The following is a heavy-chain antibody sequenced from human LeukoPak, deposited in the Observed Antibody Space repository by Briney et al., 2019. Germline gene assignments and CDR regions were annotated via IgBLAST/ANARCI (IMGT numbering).Heavy chain of an antibody. V-gene: IGHV3-72*01. CDR2: IRDKGNRYTT. D-gene: IGHD3-22*01. CDR3: ARVRYYYDSSGYYVN. CDR1: GFAFSDHY. Sequence: GGSLRLSCAASGFAFSDHYMDWVRQAPGKGLEWVGRIRDKGNRYTTEYPASVNDGFTNSRDDSKNLVYLQMNSLKTEDTAVYYCARVRYYYDSSGYYVNWGQGTLVTVSS. J-gene: IGHJ4*02.